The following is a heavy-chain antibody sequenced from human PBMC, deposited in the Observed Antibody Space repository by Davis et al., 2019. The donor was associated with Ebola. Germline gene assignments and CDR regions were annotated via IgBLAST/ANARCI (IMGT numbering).Heavy chain of an antibody. CDR1: GGSFSGYY. V-gene: IGHV4-34*01. CDR3: ARDLPGGDWYFDL. Sequence: MPSETLSLTCAVYGGSFSGYYWSWIRQPPGKGLEWIGEINHSGSTNYNPSLKSRVAISVDTSRTQFSLKLSSVTAADTAVYYCARDLPGGDWYFDLWGRGILVTVSS. CDR2: INHSGST. J-gene: IGHJ2*01. D-gene: IGHD1-14*01.